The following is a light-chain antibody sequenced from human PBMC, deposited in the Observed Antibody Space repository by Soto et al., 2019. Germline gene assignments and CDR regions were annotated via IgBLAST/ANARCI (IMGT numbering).Light chain of an antibody. CDR1: SSNIGSNT. CDR2: SNS. CDR3: AAWDDSLNGYV. V-gene: IGLV1-44*01. J-gene: IGLJ1*01. Sequence: QAVVTQAPSASGTPGQRVTISCSGSSSNIGSNTVNWYQQLPGTAPKLLIYSNSQRPSGVPDRFSGSKSGTSASLAISGLQSEDEADYYCAAWDDSLNGYVFGTGTKLTVL.